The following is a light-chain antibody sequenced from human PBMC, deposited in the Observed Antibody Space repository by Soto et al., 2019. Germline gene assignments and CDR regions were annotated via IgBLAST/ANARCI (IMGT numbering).Light chain of an antibody. CDR3: KQYNPFHPYS. CDR2: KAS. Sequence: DIQMTQSPSTLSASVGDRVTITCRASQSVNNWLAWYQQKPGKAPKLLIYKASNLESGVPSRFSGSGSGTGFTLTISRLKPDDFPTYYSKQYNPFHPYSFGQGTKLEIK. J-gene: IGKJ2*01. V-gene: IGKV1-5*03. CDR1: QSVNNW.